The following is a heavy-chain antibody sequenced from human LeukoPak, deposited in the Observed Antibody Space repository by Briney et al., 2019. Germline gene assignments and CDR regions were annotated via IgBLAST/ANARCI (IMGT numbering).Heavy chain of an antibody. D-gene: IGHD3-10*01. V-gene: IGHV3-7*01. J-gene: IGHJ6*02. CDR2: IKQDGSEK. CDR3: ARDWFGYGTFYYYYYGMDV. CDR1: GFTFSSYW. Sequence: GGSLRLSCVASGFTFSSYWMSWVRQAPGKGLEWVANIKQDGSEKYYVDSVKGRFTISRDNAKNSLYLQMNSLRAEDTAVYYCARDWFGYGTFYYYYYGMDVWGQGTTVTVSS.